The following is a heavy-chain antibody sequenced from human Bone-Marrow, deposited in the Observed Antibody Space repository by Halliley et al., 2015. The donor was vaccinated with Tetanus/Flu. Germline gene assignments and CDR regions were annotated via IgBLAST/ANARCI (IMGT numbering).Heavy chain of an antibody. Sequence: WVALISDDGHNKYYADSVKGRFAVSKDFSENTLYLQLSSLTVEDTAVYFCARGTSTAAQFYFDFWGQGALVIVS. D-gene: IGHD6-6*01. CDR2: ISDDGHNK. V-gene: IGHV3-30*09. J-gene: IGHJ4*02. CDR3: ARGTSTAAQFYFDF.